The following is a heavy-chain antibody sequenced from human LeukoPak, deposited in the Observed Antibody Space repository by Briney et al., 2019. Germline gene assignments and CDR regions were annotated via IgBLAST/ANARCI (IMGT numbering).Heavy chain of an antibody. J-gene: IGHJ3*02. Sequence: AQPLSLTCTVSGGSISSGGYYWSWFRQHPGKGLEWIGYFFYSGITYYNPALKSRDTISVDTSKNQFSLNLRSVTAADTAVYYCARPRGYYHDAFDIWGQGTMVSVSS. CDR1: GGSISSGGYY. CDR2: FFYSGIT. D-gene: IGHD1-26*01. V-gene: IGHV4-31*03. CDR3: ARPRGYYHDAFDI.